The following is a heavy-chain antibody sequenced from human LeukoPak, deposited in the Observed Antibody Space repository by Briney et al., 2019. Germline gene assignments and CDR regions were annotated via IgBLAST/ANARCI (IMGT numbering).Heavy chain of an antibody. Sequence: GGSLRLSCAASGFTFSNYWMHWVRQAPGKGLVWVSRIKSDGSSTTYADSVKGRFTISRDNSKNTLYLQMNSLRPEDTAVYFCARDGMVYAKGNYFDLWGRGTLVTVSS. V-gene: IGHV3-74*03. CDR1: GFTFSNYW. D-gene: IGHD2-8*01. CDR2: IKSDGSST. CDR3: ARDGMVYAKGNYFDL. J-gene: IGHJ2*01.